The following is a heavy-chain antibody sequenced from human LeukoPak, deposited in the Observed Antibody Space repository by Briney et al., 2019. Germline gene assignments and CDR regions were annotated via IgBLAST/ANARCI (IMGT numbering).Heavy chain of an antibody. Sequence: GASVKVSCKASGYTFTNYYIHWVRQAPGRGLEWMGRINPNSGGANYAQKFQDTVTMTRDTSITTAYMELNSLRSDDTAVYYCAITYNNNAFDIWGQGTMVTVSS. V-gene: IGHV1-2*06. CDR3: AITYNNNAFDI. J-gene: IGHJ3*02. D-gene: IGHD4-11*01. CDR1: GYTFTNYY. CDR2: INPNSGGA.